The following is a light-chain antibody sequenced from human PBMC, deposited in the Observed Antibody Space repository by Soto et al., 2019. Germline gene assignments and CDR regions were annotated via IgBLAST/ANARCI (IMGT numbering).Light chain of an antibody. CDR2: DVS. CDR1: SSDIGGYNY. Sequence: QSALTQPASVSGSPGQSITISCTGTSSDIGGYNYVSWYQQHPGKAPKLMIYDVSYRPSGVSDRFSGSKSGNTASLTISWLQAEDEADYHCSSFATTTIPVFGGGTKVTVL. CDR3: SSFATTTIPV. J-gene: IGLJ2*01. V-gene: IGLV2-14*01.